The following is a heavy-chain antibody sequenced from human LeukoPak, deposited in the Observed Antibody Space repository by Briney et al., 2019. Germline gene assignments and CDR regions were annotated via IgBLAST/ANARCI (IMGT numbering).Heavy chain of an antibody. CDR2: ISDDGIKT. J-gene: IGHJ4*02. CDR3: ARALFVWGHFDY. CDR1: DSIFTNYY. D-gene: IGHD7-27*01. Sequence: GGSLKLSCEVSDSIFTNYYMHWVRQAPGKGLEYVSAISDDGIKTYYADSVKGRFTISRDNSKNTLYLRMGSLRPDDMAIYYCARALFVWGHFDYWGQGALVTVSS. V-gene: IGHV3-64*02.